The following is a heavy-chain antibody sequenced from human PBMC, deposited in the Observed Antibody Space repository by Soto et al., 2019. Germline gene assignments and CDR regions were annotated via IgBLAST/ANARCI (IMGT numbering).Heavy chain of an antibody. Sequence: QVLLVQSGAEMKQPGSSVSVSCKASGDSFTNYAFTWVRQAPGQGPEWLGGIILALGTPHYSQRFQGRLTITADESSSTVYMELRRLRLDDTAVYYCGRYCTNTKCRGGYYLDLWGQGTLLTVSS. CDR3: GRYCTNTKCRGGYYLDL. J-gene: IGHJ5*02. D-gene: IGHD2-8*01. V-gene: IGHV1-69*01. CDR1: GDSFTNYA. CDR2: IILALGTP.